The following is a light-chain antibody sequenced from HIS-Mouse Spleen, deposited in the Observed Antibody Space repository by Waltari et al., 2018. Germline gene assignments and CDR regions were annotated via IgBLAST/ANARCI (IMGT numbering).Light chain of an antibody. J-gene: IGKJ4*01. CDR2: WAS. V-gene: IGKV4-1*01. Sequence: DIVMTQSPDSLAVSLGERATINCKSSQSVLYSSNNKNYLAWYQQKPGQPPKLLIYWASTRESVVPDRFRGSGSGTDFTLTISSLQAEDVAVYYCQQYYSTPLTFGGGTKVEIK. CDR1: QSVLYSSNNKNY. CDR3: QQYYSTPLT.